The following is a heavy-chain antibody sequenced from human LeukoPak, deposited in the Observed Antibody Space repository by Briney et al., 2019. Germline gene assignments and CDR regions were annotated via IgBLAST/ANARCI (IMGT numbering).Heavy chain of an antibody. V-gene: IGHV1-8*03. Sequence: ASVKVSCKASGYTLTSYDINWVRQATGQGLEWMGWMNPNSGNTGYAQKFQGRVTITRNTSISTAYMELSSLRSEDTAVYYCARGEYDFWSGYRVDYWGQGTLVTVSS. D-gene: IGHD3-3*01. CDR2: MNPNSGNT. J-gene: IGHJ4*02. CDR3: ARGEYDFWSGYRVDY. CDR1: GYTLTSYD.